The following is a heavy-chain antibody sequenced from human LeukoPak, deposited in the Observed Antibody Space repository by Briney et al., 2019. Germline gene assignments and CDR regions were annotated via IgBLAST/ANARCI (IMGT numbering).Heavy chain of an antibody. D-gene: IGHD3/OR15-3a*01. CDR1: GGSISAYY. Sequence: SETLSLTCTVSGGSISAYYWSWIRQPPGKGLEWIGYIYYSGSTNYNPSLKSRVTISIDTSKNQFSLKLTSVTAADTAVYHCARDLRTAYMIYSRENFSWFDPWGQGALVAVSS. V-gene: IGHV4-59*01. CDR3: ARDLRTAYMIYSRENFSWFDP. CDR2: IYYSGST. J-gene: IGHJ5*02.